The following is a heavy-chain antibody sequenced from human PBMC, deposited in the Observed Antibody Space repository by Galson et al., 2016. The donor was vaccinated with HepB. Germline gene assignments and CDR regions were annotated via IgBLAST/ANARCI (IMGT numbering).Heavy chain of an antibody. CDR1: GGYY. D-gene: IGHD3-16*01. CDR3: ARVRGGITWYFDL. J-gene: IGHJ2*01. CDR2: IFYSGKN. V-gene: IGHV4-31*02. Sequence: GGYYWSWIRQHPGKGLEWIGFIFYSGKNYYNPSLRSRVTISVDTSKNQFSLELSSVTAPDTAVYYCARVRGGITWYFDLWGRGTRVTVSS.